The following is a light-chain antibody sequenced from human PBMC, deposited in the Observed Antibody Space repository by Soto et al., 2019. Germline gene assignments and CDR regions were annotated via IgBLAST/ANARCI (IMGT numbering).Light chain of an antibody. CDR3: MQTLQTWT. V-gene: IGKV2-28*01. CDR1: QSLLHSNGYNY. J-gene: IGKJ1*01. CDR2: LGS. Sequence: DIVMTQSPLSLPVTPGEPASISCKSSQSLLHSNGYNYLDWYLQKPGQSPQLLISLGSNRASGVPDRFSGSGSGTDFTLKISRVEAEDVGVYYCMQTLQTWTFGQGTKVDIK.